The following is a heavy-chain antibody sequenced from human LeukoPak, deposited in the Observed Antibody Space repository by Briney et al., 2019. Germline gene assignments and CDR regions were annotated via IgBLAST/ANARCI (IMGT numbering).Heavy chain of an antibody. CDR2: LYSDGRT. V-gene: IGHV3-53*01. CDR3: ARGGGYYPIDY. D-gene: IGHD2-15*01. Sequence: PGGSLRLSCAASGFTVNSNYMNWVRQAPGKGLEWVSVLYSDGRTYYADSVKGRFTISRDTSKNTLYLQVNSLRAEDTAVYYCARGGGYYPIDYWGQGTLVIVSS. CDR1: GFTVNSNY. J-gene: IGHJ4*02.